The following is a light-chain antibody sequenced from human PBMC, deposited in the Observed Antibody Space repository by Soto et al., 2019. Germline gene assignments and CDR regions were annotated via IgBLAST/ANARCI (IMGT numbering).Light chain of an antibody. CDR1: QIVISSY. CDR2: AAS. J-gene: IGKJ1*01. Sequence: EVVLTQSPGTLSLSAGERATLSCRASQIVISSYLAWYQQKPGQAPRLLMYAASTRATDTPDRITGRGSGTDFTLTISRLEPEDFAVYYCQHYGSTPWTFGQGTKVDIK. CDR3: QHYGSTPWT. V-gene: IGKV3-20*01.